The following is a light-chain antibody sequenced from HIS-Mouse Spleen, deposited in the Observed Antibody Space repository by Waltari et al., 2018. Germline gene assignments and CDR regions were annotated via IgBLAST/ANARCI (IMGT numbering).Light chain of an antibody. CDR1: KLGDKY. Sequence: SYELTQPPSVSVSPGQTASITCSGDKLGDKYACWYQQQPGQSLVLVIYQDSKRPSGIPERFSGSNSGNTATLTISGTQAMDEADYYCQAWDSSYSVFGGGTKLTVL. CDR2: QDS. J-gene: IGLJ2*01. CDR3: QAWDSSYSV. V-gene: IGLV3-1*01.